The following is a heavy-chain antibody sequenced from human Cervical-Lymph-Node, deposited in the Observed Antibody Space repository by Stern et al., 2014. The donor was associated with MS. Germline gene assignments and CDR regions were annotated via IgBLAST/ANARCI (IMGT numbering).Heavy chain of an antibody. CDR3: ASSYTGWDNPYHFYGMDV. CDR1: GGTFHRFA. D-gene: IGHD6-19*01. J-gene: IGHJ6*02. V-gene: IGHV1-69*12. Sequence: QDQLVQSGAEVKRPGSSVNVSCKASGGTFHRFAFSWVRQAPGQGLEWMGGIIPMSGKASYAQKFQERVKLNADESTSTAYMELSSLRSEDAAGYYCASSYTGWDNPYHFYGMDVWGQGTAVTVSS. CDR2: IIPMSGKA.